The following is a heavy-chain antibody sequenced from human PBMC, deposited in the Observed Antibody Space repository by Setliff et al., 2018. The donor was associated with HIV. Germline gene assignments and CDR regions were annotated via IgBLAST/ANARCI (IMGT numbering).Heavy chain of an antibody. J-gene: IGHJ4*02. CDR2: INTDGRTT. D-gene: IGHD1-1*01. CDR3: ARLGKHDAGIFDY. V-gene: IGHV3-74*01. CDR1: GFTFNIYS. Sequence: GESLKISCTASGFTFNIYSMNWVRQAPGKGLEWVSRINTDGRTTSYADSVQGRFTISRDNAKNTLYLQMNSLRAEDTALYYCARLGKHDAGIFDYWGQGTLVTVSS.